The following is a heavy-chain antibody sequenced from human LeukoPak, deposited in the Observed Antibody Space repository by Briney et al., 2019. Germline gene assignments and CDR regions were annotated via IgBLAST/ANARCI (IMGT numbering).Heavy chain of an antibody. CDR3: ARDERAYSSGWYDWFDP. CDR1: GGSISSSSYY. CDR2: IYYSGST. V-gene: IGHV4-39*06. J-gene: IGHJ5*02. Sequence: SETLSLTCTVSGGSISSSSYYWGWIRQPPGKGLEWIGSIYYSGSTYYNPSLKSRVTISVDTSKNQFPLKLSSVTAADTAVYYCARDERAYSSGWYDWFDPWGQGTLVTVSS. D-gene: IGHD6-19*01.